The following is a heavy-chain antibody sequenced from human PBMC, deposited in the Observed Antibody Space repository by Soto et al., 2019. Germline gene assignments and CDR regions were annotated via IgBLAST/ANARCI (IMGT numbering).Heavy chain of an antibody. CDR3: ARDHKICTNGVCYRWFDP. D-gene: IGHD2-8*01. Sequence: GGSLRLSCAASGFTFSSYSMNWVRQAPGKGLERVSSISSSSSYIYYADSVKGRFTVSRDNAKNSLYLQMNSLRDEDTAVYYCARDHKICTNGVCYRWFDPWGQGTLVTVSS. CDR2: ISSSSSYI. J-gene: IGHJ5*02. CDR1: GFTFSSYS. V-gene: IGHV3-21*01.